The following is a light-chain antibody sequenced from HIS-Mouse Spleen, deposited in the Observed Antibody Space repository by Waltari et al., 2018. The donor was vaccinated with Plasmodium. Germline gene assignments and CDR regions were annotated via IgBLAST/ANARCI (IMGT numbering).Light chain of an antibody. CDR2: GAS. CDR1: QSVSSSY. Sequence: EIVLTQSPGTLSLSPGERATLSCRASQSVSSSYLAWNQQKPGQAPRLLIYGASRRATGIPDRFSGSGSGTDFTLTISRLEPEDFAVYYCQQYGSSPYTFGQGTKLEIK. CDR3: QQYGSSPYT. J-gene: IGKJ2*01. V-gene: IGKV3-20*01.